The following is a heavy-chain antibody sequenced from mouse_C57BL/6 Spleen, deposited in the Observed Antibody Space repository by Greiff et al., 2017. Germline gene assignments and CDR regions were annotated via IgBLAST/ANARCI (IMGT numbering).Heavy chain of an antibody. Sequence: DVQLQESGPGLVKPSQSLSLTCSVTGYSITSGYYWNWIRQFPGNKLEWMGYISYDGSNNYNPSLKNRISITRDTSKNQFFLKLNSVTTEDTATYYCAREEVNWDGYFDYGGQGTTLTVSS. CDR1: GYSITSGYY. V-gene: IGHV3-6*01. D-gene: IGHD4-1*01. CDR2: ISYDGSN. CDR3: AREEVNWDGYFDY. J-gene: IGHJ2*01.